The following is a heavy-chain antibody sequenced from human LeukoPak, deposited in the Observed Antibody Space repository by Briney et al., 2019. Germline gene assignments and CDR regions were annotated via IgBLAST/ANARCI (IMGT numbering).Heavy chain of an antibody. D-gene: IGHD3-10*01. CDR2: INPNTGGT. Sequence: ASVKVSCKASGYSFSAYYIHWVRQAPGQGLEWMGWINPNTGGTHFEQKFQGRVTMTRDTSISTAYMELSRLRSDDTAVYYCARTMVRGVLGPYYFDYWGQGTLVTVSS. CDR3: ARTMVRGVLGPYYFDY. V-gene: IGHV1-2*02. CDR1: GYSFSAYY. J-gene: IGHJ4*02.